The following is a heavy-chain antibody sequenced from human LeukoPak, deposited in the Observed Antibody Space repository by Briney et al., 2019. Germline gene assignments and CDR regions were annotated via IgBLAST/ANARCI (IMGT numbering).Heavy chain of an antibody. CDR2: MCHSGTT. D-gene: IGHD3-9*01. CDR1: TYSSSSHYC. V-gene: IGHV4-38-2*02. Sequence: SETLSLTCTVSTYSSSSHYCWGWIRQSPGKGLEWIGNMCHSGTTFYNPSLKSRLTISIDTSKSQFSLKMSSVTAADTAVYDCARVCCYFDSESKPNWFDPWGQGILVTVSS. CDR3: ARVCCYFDSESKPNWFDP. J-gene: IGHJ5*02.